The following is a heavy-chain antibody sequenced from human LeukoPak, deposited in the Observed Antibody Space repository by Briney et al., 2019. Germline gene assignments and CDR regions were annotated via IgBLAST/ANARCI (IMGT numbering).Heavy chain of an antibody. J-gene: IGHJ5*02. D-gene: IGHD6-19*01. Sequence: ASVKVSCKASGYTFTSHVMHWVRQAPGQRPEWMGWINPGNGNTKYSQKLQGRVTITRDTSASTAYMELSSLRSEDTAVYYCARNWAVTGTGWFDPWGQGTLVTVSS. CDR2: INPGNGNT. CDR1: GYTFTSHV. V-gene: IGHV1-3*01. CDR3: ARNWAVTGTGWFDP.